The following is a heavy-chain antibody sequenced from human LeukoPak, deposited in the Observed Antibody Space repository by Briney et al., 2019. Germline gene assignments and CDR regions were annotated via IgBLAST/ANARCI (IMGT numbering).Heavy chain of an antibody. J-gene: IGHJ5*02. CDR2: INHSGST. CDR1: GGSFSGYY. CDR3: AGGGKVVGRGWFDP. Sequence: PSETLSLTCAVYGGSFSGYYWSWIRQPPGKGLEWIGEINHSGSTNYNPSLKSRVTISVDTSKNQFSLKLSSVTAADTAVYYCAGGGKVVGRGWFDPWGQGTLVTVSS. D-gene: IGHD3-10*01. V-gene: IGHV4-34*01.